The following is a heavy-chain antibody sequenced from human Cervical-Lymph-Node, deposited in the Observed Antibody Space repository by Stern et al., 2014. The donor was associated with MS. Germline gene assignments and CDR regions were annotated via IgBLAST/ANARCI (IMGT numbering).Heavy chain of an antibody. D-gene: IGHD3-3*01. J-gene: IGHJ4*02. CDR3: ARGRDLEWLFDAFDY. Sequence: VQLVQSGAEVKKPGASVKVSCKASGDTFTSYYRHWVRQAPGQGLEWMGKINPSGGSTSYAQKFQGRVTMTRDTSTSTVYMELSSLRSEDTAVYYCARGRDLEWLFDAFDYWGPGTLVTVSS. CDR2: INPSGGST. V-gene: IGHV1-46*01. CDR1: GDTFTSYY.